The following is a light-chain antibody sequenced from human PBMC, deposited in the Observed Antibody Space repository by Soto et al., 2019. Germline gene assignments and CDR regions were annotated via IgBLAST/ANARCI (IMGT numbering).Light chain of an antibody. CDR1: SSDVGGYNY. J-gene: IGLJ2*01. CDR2: EVS. V-gene: IGLV2-14*01. CDR3: SSFTISTTLV. Sequence: QSVLTQPASVSGSPGQSITISCTGTSSDVGGYNYVSWYQQQPGKAPKLIIFEVSNRPSGVSHRFSGSKSGNTASLTITGLQADDVAYYYCSSFTISTTLVFGGGTKLTVL.